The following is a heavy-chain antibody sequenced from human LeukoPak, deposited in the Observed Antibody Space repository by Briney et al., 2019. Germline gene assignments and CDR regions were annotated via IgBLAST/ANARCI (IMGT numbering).Heavy chain of an antibody. Sequence: SETLSLTCTVSGGSISSCGYYWSWIRQHPGKGLEWIGYIYYSGSTYYNPSLKSRVTISVDKSKNQFSLKLSSVTAADTAVYYCARDRPRYCSSTSCYDDAFDIWGQGTMVTVSS. J-gene: IGHJ3*02. D-gene: IGHD2-2*01. CDR1: GGSISSCGYY. V-gene: IGHV4-31*03. CDR3: ARDRPRYCSSTSCYDDAFDI. CDR2: IYYSGST.